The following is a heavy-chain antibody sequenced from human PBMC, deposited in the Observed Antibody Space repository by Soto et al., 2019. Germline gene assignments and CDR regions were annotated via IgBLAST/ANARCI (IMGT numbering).Heavy chain of an antibody. V-gene: IGHV4-30-4*01. Sequence: SETLSLTCTVSGGSISSGNYFWSWIRQPPGKGLEWIGFIYYNGSTYYNPSLKSRVTISLDTSKNQFSLKLSSVTAAGTAVYYCAREGYGDLNWFDPWGQGTLVTVSS. CDR2: IYYNGST. CDR1: GGSISSGNYF. D-gene: IGHD4-17*01. CDR3: AREGYGDLNWFDP. J-gene: IGHJ5*02.